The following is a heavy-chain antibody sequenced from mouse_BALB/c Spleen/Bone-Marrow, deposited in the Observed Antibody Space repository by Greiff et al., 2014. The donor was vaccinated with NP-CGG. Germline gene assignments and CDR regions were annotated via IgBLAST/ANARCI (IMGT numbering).Heavy chain of an antibody. CDR2: IPPGSGTT. D-gene: IGHD1-1*01. V-gene: IGHV1S41*01. CDR1: GYTFTSYW. CDR3: ARGSYYYGSSSPWFAY. Sequence: DLVKPGASVKLSCKASGYTFTSYWIKWIKQRPGQGLEWIGRIPPGSGTTYYNEMFKGKATPTVDTSSTTAYIQLSSLSSEDSAVYFCARGSYYYGSSSPWFAYWGQGTLVTVSA. J-gene: IGHJ3*01.